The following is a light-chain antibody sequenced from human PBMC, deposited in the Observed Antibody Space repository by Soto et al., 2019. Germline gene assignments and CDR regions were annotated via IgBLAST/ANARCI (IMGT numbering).Light chain of an antibody. CDR1: QDIGRR. Sequence: DFQMTQSPSSVSASIGDRVTITCRASQDIGRRLAWLQQKPGKAPRHLTQSASTLQDGVPSRCCSSGSGTEFTLTTSSLDHDDVATCYCLQLANCPRTFGQGTKVDLK. J-gene: IGKJ1*01. V-gene: IGKV1-12*01. CDR3: LQLANCPRT. CDR2: SAS.